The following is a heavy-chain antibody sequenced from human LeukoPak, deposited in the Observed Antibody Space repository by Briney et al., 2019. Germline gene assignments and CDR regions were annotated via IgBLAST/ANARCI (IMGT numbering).Heavy chain of an antibody. Sequence: GGSLRLSCAASGFTFSSYGMSWVRQAPGKGMEWVSYIGTSGSTKYYADSVKGRFTISRDNAKNSLYLQMNSLRAEDTAVYYCASRMYYYDTSGYSSDAFDIWGQGTMVTVSS. CDR2: IGTSGSTK. D-gene: IGHD3-22*01. CDR1: GFTFSSYG. V-gene: IGHV3-48*04. CDR3: ASRMYYYDTSGYSSDAFDI. J-gene: IGHJ3*02.